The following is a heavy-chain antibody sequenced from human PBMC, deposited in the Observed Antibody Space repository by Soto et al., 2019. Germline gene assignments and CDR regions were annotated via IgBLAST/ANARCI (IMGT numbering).Heavy chain of an antibody. J-gene: IGHJ6*02. CDR3: AGDNVVVNPIRYYHYGMDV. Sequence: PSETLSLTCAVHGGPFSRYYCTWIRQSPGKGLEWIGEMHQSGNANYNPSLKSRVSISVDTSKNQFSLTLTSVTAADTATYYCAGDNVVVNPIRYYHYGMDVWGQGTTVTVSS. V-gene: IGHV4-34*01. D-gene: IGHD2-21*01. CDR1: GGPFSRYY. CDR2: MHQSGNA.